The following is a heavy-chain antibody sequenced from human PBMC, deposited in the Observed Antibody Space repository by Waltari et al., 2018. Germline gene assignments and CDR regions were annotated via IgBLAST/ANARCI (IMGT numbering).Heavy chain of an antibody. J-gene: IGHJ4*02. V-gene: IGHV3-23*01. CDR3: AKGVGAFDY. CDR1: GFTFSSYA. CDR2: ISGGGAST. D-gene: IGHD1-26*01. Sequence: EVQLLESGGGLVQPGGSLRLSCAASGFTFSSYAMSWVRQAPGKGLEWVPAISGGGASTYYADAGKGRFTISRDNSKNTLYLQMNSLRAEDTAVYYCAKGVGAFDYWGQGTLVTVSS.